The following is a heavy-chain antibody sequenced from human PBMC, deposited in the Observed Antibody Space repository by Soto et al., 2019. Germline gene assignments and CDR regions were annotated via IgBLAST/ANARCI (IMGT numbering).Heavy chain of an antibody. Sequence: QVQLVQSGAEVKKPGASVKVSCKASGYTFTSYGISWVRQAPGQGLEWMGWISAYNGNTNYGQKLQGRVTMTTDTSTSTAYMKLRSLKSDDTAVYYCARAGWGGAAQSYYYYYMDVWGKGTTVTVSS. CDR2: ISAYNGNT. V-gene: IGHV1-18*01. D-gene: IGHD6-6*01. CDR3: ARAGWGGAAQSYYYYYMDV. J-gene: IGHJ6*03. CDR1: GYTFTSYG.